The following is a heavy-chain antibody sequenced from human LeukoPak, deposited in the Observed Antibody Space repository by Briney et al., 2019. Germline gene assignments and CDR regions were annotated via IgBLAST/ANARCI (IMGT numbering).Heavy chain of an antibody. D-gene: IGHD6-19*01. CDR1: GFTFSSYG. V-gene: IGHV3-30*03. CDR2: ISYDGSNK. J-gene: IGHJ4*02. Sequence: GGSLRLSCAASGFTFSSYGMHWVRQAPGKGLEWMAVISYDGSNKYYADSVKGRFTISRDNSKNTLYLQMNSLRAEDTAVYYSAVAGDFDYWGQGTLVTVSS. CDR3: AVAGDFDY.